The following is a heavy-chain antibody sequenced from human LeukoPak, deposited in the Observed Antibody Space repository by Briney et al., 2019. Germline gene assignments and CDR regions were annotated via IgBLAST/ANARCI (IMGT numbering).Heavy chain of an antibody. Sequence: SVKVSCKASGGTFSSYAISWVRQAPGQGLEWMGGIIPIFGTANYAQKFQGRVTITADESTSTAYMELSSLRAEDTAVYYCAKLLGIAVPRGFDYWGQGTLVTVSS. CDR1: GGTFSSYA. CDR3: AKLLGIAVPRGFDY. V-gene: IGHV1-69*13. J-gene: IGHJ4*02. CDR2: IIPIFGTA. D-gene: IGHD6-19*01.